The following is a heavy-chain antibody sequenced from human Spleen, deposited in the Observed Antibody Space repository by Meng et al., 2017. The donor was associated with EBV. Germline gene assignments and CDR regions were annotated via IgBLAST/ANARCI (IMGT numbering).Heavy chain of an antibody. CDR1: GGSISNKNYN. CDR2: ISYSGST. D-gene: IGHD3-3*01. V-gene: IGHV4-39*01. Sequence: QVQLQESCPVLVRPSGTLSLTCAVSGGSISNKNYNWGWIRQPPGKALEWIGCISYSGSTLYNPSLKSPVSISIDTSKNHFSLRLSSVAAADTAVYYCARLPSQFLYRVENWFDPWGQGTLVTVSS. J-gene: IGHJ5*02. CDR3: ARLPSQFLYRVENWFDP.